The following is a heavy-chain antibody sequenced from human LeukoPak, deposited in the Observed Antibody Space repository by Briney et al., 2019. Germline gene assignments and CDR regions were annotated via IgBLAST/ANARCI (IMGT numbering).Heavy chain of an antibody. CDR2: INPNTGGT. CDR3: ARDPLGDFWSGYGKFDY. J-gene: IGHJ4*02. V-gene: IGHV1-2*02. CDR1: GYTFTDYY. Sequence: ASVKVSCKTSGYTFTDYYIHWVRQAPGQGLEWMGRINPNTGGTSYAQKFQGRVTMTRDTSISTAYMELSRLKSDDTAMYYCARDPLGDFWSGYGKFDYWGQGTLVTVSS. D-gene: IGHD3-3*01.